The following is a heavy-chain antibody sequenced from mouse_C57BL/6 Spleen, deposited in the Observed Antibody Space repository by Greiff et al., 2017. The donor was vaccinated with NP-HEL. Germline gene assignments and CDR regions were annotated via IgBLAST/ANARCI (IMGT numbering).Heavy chain of an antibody. Sequence: VQLQQSGPELVKPGDSVKISCKASGYSFTGYFMNWVMQSHGKSLEWIGRINPYNGDTFYNQKFKGKATLTVDKSSSTAHMELRSLTSEDSAIYYCARNYYGSNAMDYWGQGTSVTVSS. D-gene: IGHD1-1*01. J-gene: IGHJ4*01. V-gene: IGHV1-20*01. CDR1: GYSFTGYF. CDR3: ARNYYGSNAMDY. CDR2: INPYNGDT.